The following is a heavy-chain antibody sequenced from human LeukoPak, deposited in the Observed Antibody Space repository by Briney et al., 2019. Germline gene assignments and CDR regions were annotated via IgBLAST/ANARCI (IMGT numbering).Heavy chain of an antibody. Sequence: PGGSLRLSCAVSGFTVSSNYMSWVRQAPGEGLEWVSLIYSGGGTYYADSVRGRFTISRDDSKNTLYLQMNSLRAEDTAVYYCARSPEGIGWYYLFDYWGQGTLVTVSS. CDR2: IYSGGGT. CDR1: GFTVSSNY. V-gene: IGHV3-53*01. CDR3: ARSPEGIGWYYLFDY. J-gene: IGHJ4*02. D-gene: IGHD6-19*01.